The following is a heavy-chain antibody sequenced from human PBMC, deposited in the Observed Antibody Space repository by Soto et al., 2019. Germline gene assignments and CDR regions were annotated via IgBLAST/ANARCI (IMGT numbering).Heavy chain of an antibody. J-gene: IGHJ4*02. D-gene: IGHD3-10*01. V-gene: IGHV4-39*01. Sequence: QLLLQQSGPGLLKPSETLSLTCTVSGDSFRSRDHYWGWIRQPPGKGLEWIGSIFYRGSTYYNPSLKSRVTISVDTCKNQVSLKVSSVTAADTAVYYCAKHDRGDFPDCWGQGTLVAVSS. CDR3: AKHDRGDFPDC. CDR1: GDSFRSRDHY. CDR2: IFYRGST.